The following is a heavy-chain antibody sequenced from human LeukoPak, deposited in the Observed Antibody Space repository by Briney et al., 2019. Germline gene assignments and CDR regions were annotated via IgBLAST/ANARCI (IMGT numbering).Heavy chain of an antibody. V-gene: IGHV4-39*01. Sequence: PSETLSLTCTVSGVSISSSNSYWGWIRQSPGKRLEWIGIIYYTGSTSYTPSLQSRVTISVDTSKNQFSLNLNSVTAADTAVYYCARLFGVANIGSYYYMDVWGRGTTVTVSS. J-gene: IGHJ6*03. CDR2: IYYTGST. CDR1: GVSISSSNSY. CDR3: ARLFGVANIGSYYYMDV. D-gene: IGHD3-10*02.